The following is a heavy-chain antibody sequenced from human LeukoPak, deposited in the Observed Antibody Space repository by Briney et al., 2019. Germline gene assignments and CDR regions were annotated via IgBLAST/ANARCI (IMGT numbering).Heavy chain of an antibody. J-gene: IGHJ4*02. CDR3: ARHVYFDY. V-gene: IGHV4-59*08. Sequence: SETLSLTCTVSGGSISSYYWSWIRQPPGKGPEWIGYIYYSGSTNYNPSLKSRVTISVDTSKNQFSLKLSSVTAADTAVYYCARHVYFDYWGQGTLVTVSS. CDR2: IYYSGST. CDR1: GGSISSYY.